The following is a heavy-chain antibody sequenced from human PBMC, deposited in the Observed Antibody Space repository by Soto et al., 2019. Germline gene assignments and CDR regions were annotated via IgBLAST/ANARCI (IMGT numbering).Heavy chain of an antibody. V-gene: IGHV1-69*04. CDR3: ARDGYNDFGY. CDR1: GGTFSSYP. D-gene: IGHD5-12*01. Sequence: QVQLVQSGAEVKKPGASVKVSCKAPGGTFSSYPISWVRQAPGQGLEWMGRIIPILGIANYAQKLQGRVTITADKSTSTAYMELSSLRSEDTAWYYCARDGYNDFGYWGQGTLVTVSS. CDR2: IIPILGIA. J-gene: IGHJ4*02.